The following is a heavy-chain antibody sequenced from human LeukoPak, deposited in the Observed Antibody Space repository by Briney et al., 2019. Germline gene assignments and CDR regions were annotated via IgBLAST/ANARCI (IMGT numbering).Heavy chain of an antibody. J-gene: IGHJ6*02. V-gene: IGHV1-8*02. CDR3: ARFYGDYGWYYYYYYGMDV. D-gene: IGHD4-17*01. CDR1: GYTFTTYG. CDR2: MNPNSGNT. Sequence: ASVKVSCKASGYTFTTYGISWVRQAPGQGLEWMGWMNPNSGNTGYAQKFQGRVTMTRNTSISTAYMELSSLRSEDTAVYYCARFYGDYGWYYYYYYGMDVWGQGTTVTVSS.